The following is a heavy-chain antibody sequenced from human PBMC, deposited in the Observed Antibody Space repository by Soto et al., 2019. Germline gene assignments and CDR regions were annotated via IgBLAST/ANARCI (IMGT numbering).Heavy chain of an antibody. D-gene: IGHD1-20*01. J-gene: IGHJ6*03. CDR2: IYYSGTT. Sequence: QVQLQESGPGLVKPSETLSLTCTVSGGSISGYYWSWIRQAPGKGLDWIGYIYYSGTTNYDPSLKSRVTMSVDTSKNQFPLKLSSVTPADTAVYYCARLTGVTYISFYYYIGVWGKGTTVTVSS. V-gene: IGHV4-59*01. CDR1: GGSISGYY. CDR3: ARLTGVTYISFYYYIGV.